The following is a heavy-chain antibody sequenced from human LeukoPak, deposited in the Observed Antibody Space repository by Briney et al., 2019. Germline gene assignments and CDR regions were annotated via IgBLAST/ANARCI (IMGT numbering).Heavy chain of an antibody. CDR3: TRPVAGYYFEY. D-gene: IGHD6-19*01. V-gene: IGHV3-49*04. CDR2: IRSKAYGGTT. J-gene: IGHJ4*02. Sequence: GGSLRLSCTTSGFTFGDYAMSWVRQAPGKGLEGLGFIRSKAYGGTTDYAASVKGRITISRDDSKSILYLQMNGLKTEDTAVYYCTRPVAGYYFEYWGQGTLVTVSS. CDR1: GFTFGDYA.